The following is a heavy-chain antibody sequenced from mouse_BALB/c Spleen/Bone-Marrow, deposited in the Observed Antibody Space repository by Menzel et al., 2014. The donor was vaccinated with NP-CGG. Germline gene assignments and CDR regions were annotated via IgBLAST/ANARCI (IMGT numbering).Heavy chain of an antibody. CDR1: GFSLTDYG. D-gene: IGHD4-1*01. J-gene: IGHJ2*01. CDR3: AKLGGYLDY. CDR2: IWGGGIT. V-gene: IGHV2-6-5*01. Sequence: VKLVESGPGLVAPSQSLSITCTVSGFSLTDYGVSWIRQPPGKGLEWLGVIWGGGITYYNSALKSSLTISKDNSKSQVFLKMNSLQTDDTAMYYCAKLGGYLDYWGQGTTLTVSS.